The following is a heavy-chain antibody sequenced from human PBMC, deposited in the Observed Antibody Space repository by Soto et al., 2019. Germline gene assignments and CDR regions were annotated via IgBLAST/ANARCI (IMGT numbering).Heavy chain of an antibody. V-gene: IGHV1-18*01. CDR1: GYTSTSYG. Sequence: ASVKVSCKASGYTSTSYGISWVRQAPGQGLEWMGWISAYNGNTNYAQKLQGRVTMTTDTSTSTAYMELRSLRSDDTAVYYCARQKNIPGKKYYFDYWGQGTLVTVSS. CDR3: ARQKNIPGKKYYFDY. CDR2: ISAYNGNT. D-gene: IGHD3-10*01. J-gene: IGHJ4*02.